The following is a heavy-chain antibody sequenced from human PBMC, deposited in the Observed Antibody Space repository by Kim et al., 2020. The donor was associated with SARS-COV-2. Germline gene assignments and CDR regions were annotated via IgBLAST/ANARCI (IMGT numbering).Heavy chain of an antibody. Sequence: RLTISRDDSKNTLYLQMNSLKTEDTAVYYCTTPGYCSGGSCYSRWFNLDYWGQGTLVTVSS. D-gene: IGHD2-15*01. CDR3: TTPGYCSGGSCYSRWFNLDY. J-gene: IGHJ4*02. V-gene: IGHV3-15*01.